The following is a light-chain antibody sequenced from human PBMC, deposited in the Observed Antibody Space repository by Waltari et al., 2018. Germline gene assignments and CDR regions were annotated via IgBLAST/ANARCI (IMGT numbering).Light chain of an antibody. CDR1: QSVSNF. CDR3: QQRANWPPLT. J-gene: IGKJ4*01. Sequence: EIFLTQSPATMSLAPEERATLACRASQSVSNFLARYQQKPGQAPRLLIYHASTRATGVPARFSGSGSGTDFPLTISSLEPEDFGVYYCQQRANWPPLTFGGGTKVEI. V-gene: IGKV3-11*01. CDR2: HAS.